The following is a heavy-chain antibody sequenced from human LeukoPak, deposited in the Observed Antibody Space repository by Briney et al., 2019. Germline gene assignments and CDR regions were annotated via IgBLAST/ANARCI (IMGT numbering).Heavy chain of an antibody. CDR2: IYYTGST. J-gene: IGHJ3*02. CDR3: ARDRRQSAKPNDAFDI. V-gene: IGHV4-59*01. CDR1: GGSISSYY. Sequence: SETLSLTCSVSGGSISSYYWSWIRQSPGKGLEWIGYIYYTGSTNYSPSLESRVTISRDTSKQQLSLKLSSVTAADTAVYYCARDRRQSAKPNDAFDIWGQGTMVTVFS. D-gene: IGHD5-18*01.